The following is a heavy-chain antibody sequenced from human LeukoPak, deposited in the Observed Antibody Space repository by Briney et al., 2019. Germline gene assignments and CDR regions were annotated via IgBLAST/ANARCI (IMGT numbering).Heavy chain of an antibody. CDR3: ARANWNYVPDAFDI. CDR2: IYHSGST. CDR1: GGSISSSNW. D-gene: IGHD1-7*01. V-gene: IGHV4-4*02. Sequence: SGTLSLTCAVSGGSISSSNWWSWVRQPPGKGLEWIGEIYHSGSTNYNPSLKSRVTISVDKSKNQFSLKLSSVTAADTAVYYCARANWNYVPDAFDIWGQGTMVTVSS. J-gene: IGHJ3*02.